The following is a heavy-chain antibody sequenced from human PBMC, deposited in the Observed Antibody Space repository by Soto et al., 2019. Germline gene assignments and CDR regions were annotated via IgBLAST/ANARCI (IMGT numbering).Heavy chain of an antibody. CDR1: GGTFSNYA. D-gene: IGHD1-26*01. CDR2: IIPIFDIE. J-gene: IGHJ5*02. V-gene: IGHV1-69*10. Sequence: SVKVSCKASGGTFSNYAISWVRQAPGQGLEWMGGIIPIFDIENYAQKVQGRVTITADKSTNTFYMELSSLRLEDTAVYYCAHQSGHERGFDTWGQGTLVTVSS. CDR3: AHQSGHERGFDT.